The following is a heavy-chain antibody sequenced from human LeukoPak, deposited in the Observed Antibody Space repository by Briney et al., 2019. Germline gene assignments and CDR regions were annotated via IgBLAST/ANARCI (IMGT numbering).Heavy chain of an antibody. J-gene: IGHJ4*02. CDR1: RFTFSSYA. V-gene: IGHV3-23*01. CDR3: AKTFIAVANPIDY. D-gene: IGHD6-19*01. CDR2: ISGGGTST. Sequence: GGSLRLSCAASRFTFSSYAMSWVRQAPGKGLEWVSVISGGGTSTYYADSVKGRFTISKDNSRNTLYLQMNSLRAEDTAVYYRAKTFIAVANPIDYWGQGTLVTVSS.